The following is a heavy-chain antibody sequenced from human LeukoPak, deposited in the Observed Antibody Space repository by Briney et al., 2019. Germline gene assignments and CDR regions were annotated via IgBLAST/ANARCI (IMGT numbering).Heavy chain of an antibody. Sequence: ASVKVSCKASGYTFTSYYMHWVRQAPGQGLEWMGIINPSGGSTSYAQKFQGRVTMTRDTSTSTVYMELSSLRSEDTAVNYCARAYYDFWSGYHWYYYGMDVWGQGTTVTVSS. D-gene: IGHD3-3*01. CDR3: ARAYYDFWSGYHWYYYGMDV. V-gene: IGHV1-46*01. J-gene: IGHJ6*02. CDR1: GYTFTSYY. CDR2: INPSGGST.